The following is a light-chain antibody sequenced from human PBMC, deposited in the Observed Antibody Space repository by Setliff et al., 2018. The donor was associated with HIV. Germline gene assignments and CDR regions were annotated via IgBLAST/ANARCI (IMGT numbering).Light chain of an antibody. CDR2: GVN. CDR1: SSDIGTYNY. J-gene: IGLJ3*02. V-gene: IGLV2-14*01. CDR3: NSYTTSTTRV. Sequence: QSVLTQPASVSGSPGQSITISCIGTSSDIGTYNYVSWYQHHPGKAPRLIIYGVNNRPSGVSDRFSGSKSGNTVSLTISGLQAEDEAHYYCNSYTTSTTRVFGGGTKVTVL.